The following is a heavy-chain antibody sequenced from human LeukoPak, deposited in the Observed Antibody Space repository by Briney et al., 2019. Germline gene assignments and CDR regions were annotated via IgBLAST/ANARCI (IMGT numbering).Heavy chain of an antibody. CDR2: ISAYNGNT. J-gene: IGHJ6*02. CDR3: ARAQFCSSGWYLVYYYYGMDV. Sequence: ASVKVSCKASGYTFTSYGISWVRQAPGQGLEWMGWISAYNGNTNYAQKLQGRVTMTTDTSTSTAYMELRSLRSDDTAVYYCARAQFCSSGWYLVYYYYGMDVWGQGTTVTVSS. V-gene: IGHV1-18*01. D-gene: IGHD6-19*01. CDR1: GYTFTSYG.